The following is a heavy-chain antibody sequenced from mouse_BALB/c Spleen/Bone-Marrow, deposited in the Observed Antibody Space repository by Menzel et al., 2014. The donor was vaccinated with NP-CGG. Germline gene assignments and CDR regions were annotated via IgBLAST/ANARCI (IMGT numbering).Heavy chain of an antibody. Sequence: EVQLQQSGAELVRSGASVKLSCTASGFNIKDYYMHWVKQRPEQGLEWIGWIDPENGDTEYAPKFQGKATMTADTSSNTAYLQLRRLTSEEPAVYFLNSYKIQAWFAYRGQGTPVPFS. CDR1: GFNIKDYY. V-gene: IGHV14-4*02. CDR3: NSYKIQAWFAY. D-gene: IGHD1-3*01. J-gene: IGHJ3*01. CDR2: IDPENGDT.